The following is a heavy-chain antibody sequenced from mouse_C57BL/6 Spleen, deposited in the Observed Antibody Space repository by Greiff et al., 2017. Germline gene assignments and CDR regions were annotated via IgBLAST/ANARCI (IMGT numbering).Heavy chain of an antibody. J-gene: IGHJ4*01. V-gene: IGHV1-7*01. D-gene: IGHD2-2*01. CDR2: INPSSGYT. Sequence: QVQLKQSGAELAKPGASVKLSCKASGYTFTSYWMHWVKQRPGQGLEWIGYINPSSGYTKYNQKFKDKATLTADKSSSTAYMQLSSLTYEDSAVYYCARYGYDVDYAMDYWGQGTSVTVSS. CDR1: GYTFTSYW. CDR3: ARYGYDVDYAMDY.